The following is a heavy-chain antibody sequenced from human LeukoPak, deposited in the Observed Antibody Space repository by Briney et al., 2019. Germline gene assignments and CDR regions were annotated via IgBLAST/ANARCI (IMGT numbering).Heavy chain of an antibody. Sequence: SQTLSLTCAISGGSVSSNSAAWNWIRQSPSRGLEWLGRTYYRSKWYNDYAVSVKSGITINPDTSKNQFSLQLNSVTPEDTAVYYCARSGLWGTYWYFDLWGRGTLVTVSS. D-gene: IGHD7-27*01. CDR3: ARSGLWGTYWYFDL. CDR1: GGSVSSNSAA. V-gene: IGHV6-1*01. J-gene: IGHJ2*01. CDR2: TYYRSKWYN.